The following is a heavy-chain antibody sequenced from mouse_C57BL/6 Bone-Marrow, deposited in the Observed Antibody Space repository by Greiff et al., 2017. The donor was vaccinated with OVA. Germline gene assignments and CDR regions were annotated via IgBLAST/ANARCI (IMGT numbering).Heavy chain of an antibody. CDR2: IDPSDSYT. CDR3: ARSAYGSSYYAMDY. Sequence: QVQLQQSGAELVRPGTSVKLSCKASGYTFTSYWMHWVKQRPGQGLEWIGVIDPSDSYTNYNQKFKGQATLTVDTSSSTAYMQLSSLTSEDSAVYYCARSAYGSSYYAMDYWGQGTSVTVSS. J-gene: IGHJ4*01. CDR1: GYTFTSYW. D-gene: IGHD1-1*01. V-gene: IGHV1-59*01.